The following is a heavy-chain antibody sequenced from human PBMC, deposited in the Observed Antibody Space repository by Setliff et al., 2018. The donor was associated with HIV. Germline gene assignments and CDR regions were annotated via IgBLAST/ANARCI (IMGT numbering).Heavy chain of an antibody. V-gene: IGHV3-15*04. CDR2: IEKKTNGGTR. J-gene: IGHJ4*02. D-gene: IGHD3-3*01. CDR3: TTGSNSFWSGYSKH. Sequence: GGSLRLSCAASEFVFSDYVTHRVRQAPGKGLEWVGRIEKKTNGGTRDYAAPVKGRFTISRDDSKNTLYLQMNSLKSEDTAIYYCTTGSNSFWSGYSKHWGQGALVTVSS. CDR1: EFVFSDYV.